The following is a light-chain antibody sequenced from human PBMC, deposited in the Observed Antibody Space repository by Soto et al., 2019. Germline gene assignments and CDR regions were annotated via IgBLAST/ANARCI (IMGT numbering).Light chain of an antibody. CDR3: QQRKSWPAIT. Sequence: EIVLTQSPGTLSLSPGERATLSCRASQSVRSNLAWYQQKPGQAPRLLIYGASKRATGTPARFSGSGSGTDFTLTISSLEPEDFAVYYCQQRKSWPAITFGQGTKVDIK. CDR2: GAS. CDR1: QSVRSN. J-gene: IGKJ1*01. V-gene: IGKV3-11*01.